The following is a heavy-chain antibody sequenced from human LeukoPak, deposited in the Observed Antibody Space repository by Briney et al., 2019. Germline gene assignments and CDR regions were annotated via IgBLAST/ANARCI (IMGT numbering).Heavy chain of an antibody. V-gene: IGHV3-23*01. Sequence: GGSLRLSCAASGFTFSTFAMIWVRQPPGKGLEWVSSIFPSGGEIHYADSVRGRFTISRDNSKNTLSLQMNSLRAEDTAVYYCARFGPQTRWLQLEYYFDYWGQGTLVTVSS. CDR1: GFTFSTFA. CDR3: ARFGPQTRWLQLEYYFDY. D-gene: IGHD5-24*01. CDR2: IFPSGGEI. J-gene: IGHJ4*02.